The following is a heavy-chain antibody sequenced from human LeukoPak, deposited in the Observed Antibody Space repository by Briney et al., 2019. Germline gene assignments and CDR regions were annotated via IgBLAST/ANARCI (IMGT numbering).Heavy chain of an antibody. J-gene: IGHJ4*02. CDR2: IYYSGST. D-gene: IGHD2-21*01. V-gene: IGHV4-39*01. CDR1: GGSISSSSYY. CDR3: ARSIPGVWYYFDY. Sequence: SETLSLTCTVSGGSISSSSYYWGWIRQPPGKGLGWIGSIYYSGSTYYNPSLKSRVTISVDTSKNQFSLKLSSVTAADTAVYYCARSIPGVWYYFDYWGQGTLVTVSS.